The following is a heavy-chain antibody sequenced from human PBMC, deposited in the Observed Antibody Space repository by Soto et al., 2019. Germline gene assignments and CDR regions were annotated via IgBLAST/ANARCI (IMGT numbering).Heavy chain of an antibody. CDR2: IIPIFGTA. J-gene: IGHJ4*02. D-gene: IGHD5-12*01. V-gene: IGHV1-69*01. CDR3: ASQGGYNLYFDY. CDR1: GGTFSSYA. Sequence: QVQLVQSGAEVKKPGSSVKVSCKASGGTFSSYAISWVRQAPRQGLEWMGGIIPIFGTANYAQKFQGRVTITADESTSTAYMELSRLRSDDTAVYYCASQGGYNLYFDYWGQGTLVTVSS.